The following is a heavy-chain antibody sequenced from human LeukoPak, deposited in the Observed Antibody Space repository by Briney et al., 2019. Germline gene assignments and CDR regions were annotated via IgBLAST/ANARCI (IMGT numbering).Heavy chain of an antibody. CDR2: IYHSGST. J-gene: IGHJ4*02. D-gene: IGHD3-3*01. Sequence: SETLSLTCAVSGGSISSGGYSWSWIRQPPGQGLEWIGYIYHSGSTYYNPSLKSRVTISVDGSKNQFSLKLSSVTAADTAVYYCARTSVVNWSFDYWGQGVLVTVSS. V-gene: IGHV4-30-2*01. CDR3: ARTSVVNWSFDY. CDR1: GGSISSGGYS.